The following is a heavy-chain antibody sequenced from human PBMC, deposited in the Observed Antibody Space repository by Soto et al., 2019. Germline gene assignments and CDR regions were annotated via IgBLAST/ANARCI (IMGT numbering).Heavy chain of an antibody. CDR2: ISGYDGHT. J-gene: IGHJ5*02. CDR3: ARDSGYHAA. Sequence: QVQLVQSGVEVRKPGASVKVSCKASGYTFSNFGISWMRQAPGQGPEWLGWISGYDGHTNYAQTFQGRVTMATDTYTITAYMALRSLKDDDTAVYYCARDSGYHAAWGQGTLITVSS. CDR1: GYTFSNFG. V-gene: IGHV1-18*01. D-gene: IGHD5-12*01.